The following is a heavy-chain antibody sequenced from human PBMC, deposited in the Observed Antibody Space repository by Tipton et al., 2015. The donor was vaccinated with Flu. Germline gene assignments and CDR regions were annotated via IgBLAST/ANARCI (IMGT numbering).Heavy chain of an antibody. CDR3: ARTCGGIYLNSPSDAFEI. V-gene: IGHV1-2*04. Sequence: QLVQSGAEVKKPGASVKVSCKASGYTFTGYYMHWVRQAPGQGLEWMGWINPNSGGTNYAQKFQGWVTMTRDTSISTAYMELSRLRSDDTPVYYGARTCGGIYLNSPSDAFEIWRQGTMVTVSS. J-gene: IGHJ3*02. D-gene: IGHD1-26*01. CDR1: GYTFTGYY. CDR2: INPNSGGT.